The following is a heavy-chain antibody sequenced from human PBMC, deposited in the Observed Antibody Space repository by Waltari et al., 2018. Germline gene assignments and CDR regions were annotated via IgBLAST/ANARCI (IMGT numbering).Heavy chain of an antibody. CDR1: GVTFSRYG. J-gene: IGHJ4*02. CDR2: IWYDGSNK. D-gene: IGHD2-2*01. V-gene: IGHV3-30*18. CDR3: AKDTGPAAIGFDY. Sequence: QVQLVESGGGVVPPGRSLSLSCAASGVTFSRYGMHWVRQAPGKGLEWVAVIWYDGSNKYYADSVKGRFTISRDNSKNTLYLQMNSLRAEDTAMYYCAKDTGPAAIGFDYWGQGTLVTVS.